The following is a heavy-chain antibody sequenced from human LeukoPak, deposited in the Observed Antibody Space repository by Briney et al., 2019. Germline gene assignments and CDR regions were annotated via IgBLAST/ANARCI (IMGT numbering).Heavy chain of an antibody. CDR1: GGSFSGYY. CDR3: ARGIPRSFIAAAGTFDY. CDR2: INHSGST. J-gene: IGHJ4*02. D-gene: IGHD6-13*01. V-gene: IGHV4-34*01. Sequence: PSETLSLTCAVYGGSFSGYYWSWIRQSPGKGLEWIGEINHSGSTNYNPSLKSRVTISVDTFKNQFSLKLSSVTAADTAVYYCARGIPRSFIAAAGTFDYWGQGTLVTVSS.